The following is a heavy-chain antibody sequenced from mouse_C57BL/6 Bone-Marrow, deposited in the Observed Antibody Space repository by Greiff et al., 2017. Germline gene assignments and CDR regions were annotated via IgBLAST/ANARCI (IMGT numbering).Heavy chain of an antibody. CDR3: TVDAY. J-gene: IGHJ3*01. V-gene: IGHV14-4*01. CDR1: GFNFKGDY. CDR2: IDPENGDT. Sequence: EVQLQQSGAELVRPGASVKLSCTASGFNFKGDYMHWVKQRPGQGLEWIGWIDPENGDTEYASKFQGKATITADTSSNTAYLQLCSLTSEDAAVYYCTVDAYWGQGTLVTVSA.